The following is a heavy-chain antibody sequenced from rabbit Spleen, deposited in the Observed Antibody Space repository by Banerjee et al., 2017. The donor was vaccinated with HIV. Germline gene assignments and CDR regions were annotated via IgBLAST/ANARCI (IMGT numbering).Heavy chain of an antibody. Sequence: QEKLVESGGDLVKPGASLTLTCTASGFPFSNKAVMCWVRQAPGKGLEWIACIDTGSSGFTYFATWAKGRFTCSKTSSTTVTLQMTSLTVADTATYFCARDAGTSFSTYGMDLWGPGTLVTVS. D-gene: IGHD8-1*01. CDR1: GFPFSNKAV. CDR2: IDTGSSGFT. CDR3: ARDAGTSFSTYGMDL. V-gene: IGHV1S45*01. J-gene: IGHJ6*01.